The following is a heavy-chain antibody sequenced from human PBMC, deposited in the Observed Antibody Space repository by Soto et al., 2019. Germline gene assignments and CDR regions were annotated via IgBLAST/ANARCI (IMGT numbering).Heavy chain of an antibody. CDR1: GGSISSSNW. Sequence: PSETLSLTCAVSGGSISSSNWWSWVRQPPGKGLEWIGEIYHSGSTNYNPSLKSRVTISVDKSKNQFSLKLSSVTAADTAVYYCARFYAHIGSYYGDLTYYFDYWGQGTLVTVSS. CDR2: IYHSGST. D-gene: IGHD1-26*01. J-gene: IGHJ4*02. CDR3: ARFYAHIGSYYGDLTYYFDY. V-gene: IGHV4-4*02.